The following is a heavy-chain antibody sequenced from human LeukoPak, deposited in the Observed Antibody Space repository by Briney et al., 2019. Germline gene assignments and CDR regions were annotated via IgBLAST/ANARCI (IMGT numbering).Heavy chain of an antibody. J-gene: IGHJ4*02. CDR1: GGSISSSSYY. Sequence: SETLSLTCTVSGGSISSSSYYWGWIRQPPGKGLEWIGSIYYSGSTYYNPSLKSRVTISVDTSKNQFSLKLSSVTAADTAVYYCARRPLGWSGWHRNYFDYWGQGTLVTVSS. D-gene: IGHD3-3*01. V-gene: IGHV4-39*01. CDR3: ARRPLGWSGWHRNYFDY. CDR2: IYYSGST.